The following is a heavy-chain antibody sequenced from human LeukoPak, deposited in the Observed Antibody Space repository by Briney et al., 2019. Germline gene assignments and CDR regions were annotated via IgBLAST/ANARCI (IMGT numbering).Heavy chain of an antibody. J-gene: IGHJ4*02. Sequence: ASVKVSCKASGYPFTGYYLHWVRQAPGQGLEWMGWINPNSGFTNYAQKFQGRVTMTRDTSISAAYMELSRLRSDDTAVYYCARLADCSSSSCRSFDYWGQGTLVTVSS. CDR1: GYPFTGYY. V-gene: IGHV1-2*02. CDR2: INPNSGFT. D-gene: IGHD2-2*01. CDR3: ARLADCSSSSCRSFDY.